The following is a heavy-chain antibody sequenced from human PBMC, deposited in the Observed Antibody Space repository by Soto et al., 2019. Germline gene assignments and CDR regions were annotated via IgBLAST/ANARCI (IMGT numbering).Heavy chain of an antibody. Sequence: SETLSLTCAVSGGSISSSNWWSWVRQPPGKGLEWIGEIYHSGSTNYNPSLKSRVTISVDKSKNHFSLKLSSLTASDTAVYYCARVCGGDCHNAFDIWGQGTMVTVSS. J-gene: IGHJ3*02. D-gene: IGHD2-21*02. CDR2: IYHSGST. V-gene: IGHV4-4*02. CDR1: GGSISSSNW. CDR3: ARVCGGDCHNAFDI.